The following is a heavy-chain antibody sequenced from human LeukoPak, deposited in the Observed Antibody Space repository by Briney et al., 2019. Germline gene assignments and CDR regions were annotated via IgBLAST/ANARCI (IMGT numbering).Heavy chain of an antibody. D-gene: IGHD4-17*01. CDR2: ISYDGIIK. Sequence: PGRSLRLSCAASGFTFSNYGMHWVRQAPGKGLEWVAVISYDGIIKYYADSVKGRFTISRDNSKNTLYVQMNSLRAEDTAVYYCAKHSNDYGDSRRVGWFDPWGQGTLVTVSS. V-gene: IGHV3-30*18. CDR3: AKHSNDYGDSRRVGWFDP. CDR1: GFTFSNYG. J-gene: IGHJ5*02.